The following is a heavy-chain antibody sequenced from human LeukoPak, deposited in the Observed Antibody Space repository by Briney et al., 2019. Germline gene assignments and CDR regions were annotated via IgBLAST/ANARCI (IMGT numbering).Heavy chain of an antibody. CDR3: ARASMGGRDYHLDS. V-gene: IGHV3-7*01. CDR2: IKTDGSQT. D-gene: IGHD4/OR15-4a*01. CDR1: GFTFSTYW. Sequence: RGSLRLSCAASGFTFSTYWMTWVRQAPGKGLEWVANIKTDGSQTYYLDSVKGRFTISRDNAKNFLSLQLGSLRADDTGVYYCARASMGGRDYHLDSWGRGTLVTVSS. J-gene: IGHJ4*02.